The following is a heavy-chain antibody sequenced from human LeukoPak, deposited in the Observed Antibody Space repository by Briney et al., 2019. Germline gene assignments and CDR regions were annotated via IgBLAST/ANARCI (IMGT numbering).Heavy chain of an antibody. J-gene: IGHJ2*01. V-gene: IGHV1-46*01. Sequence: ASVKVSCKASGYTFTSYYMHWVRQPPGQGLEWMGIINISGGSTSYEQKFQGRVTMTRDTSTSKVYMELSSLRSKDTAVYYCARDWGGYSGYDPLWDFDLWGRGTLVTVSS. D-gene: IGHD5-12*01. CDR2: INISGGST. CDR1: GYTFTSYY. CDR3: ARDWGGYSGYDPLWDFDL.